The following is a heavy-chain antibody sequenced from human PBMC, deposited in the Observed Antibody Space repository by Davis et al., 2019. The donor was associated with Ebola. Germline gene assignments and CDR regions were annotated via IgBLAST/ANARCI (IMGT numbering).Heavy chain of an antibody. J-gene: IGHJ4*02. V-gene: IGHV4-34*01. CDR1: GGSFSGYY. Sequence: PSETLSLTCAVYGGSFSGYYWSWIRQPPGKGLEWIGEINHSGSTNYNPSLKSRVTISVDTSKNQFSLKLSSVTAADTAVYYCARGGGSYYGGFDYWGQGTLVTVSS. CDR3: ARGGGSYYGGFDY. D-gene: IGHD1-26*01. CDR2: INHSGST.